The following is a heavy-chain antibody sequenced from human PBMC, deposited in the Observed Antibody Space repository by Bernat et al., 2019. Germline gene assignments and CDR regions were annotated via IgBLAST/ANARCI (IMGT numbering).Heavy chain of an antibody. D-gene: IGHD3-10*01. J-gene: IGHJ6*03. CDR2: IYSGGST. CDR1: GFTVSSNY. V-gene: IGHV3-53*05. CDR3: ARDLGYYYGSGKVEDYYMDV. Sequence: EVQLVETGGGLIQPGGSLRLSCAASGFTVSSNYMSWVRQAPGKGLVWVSVIYSGGSTYYADSMKCRFTISRDNSKNTLYLQMNSLRAEDKAVYYCARDLGYYYGSGKVEDYYMDVWGKGTTVTVSS.